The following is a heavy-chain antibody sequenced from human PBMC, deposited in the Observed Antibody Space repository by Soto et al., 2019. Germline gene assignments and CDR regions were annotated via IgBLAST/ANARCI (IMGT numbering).Heavy chain of an antibody. CDR2: IIPIFGTA. CDR1: GGTFSSYA. D-gene: IGHD3-22*01. J-gene: IGHJ4*02. CDR3: ARKLNSGYGFDY. Sequence: SEKVPCKASGGTFSSYAIIWVRQAPGQGLEWMGGIIPIFGTANYAQKFQGRVTITADESTSTAYMELSSLRSEDTAVYYCARKLNSGYGFDYWGQGTLVTLSS. V-gene: IGHV1-69*01.